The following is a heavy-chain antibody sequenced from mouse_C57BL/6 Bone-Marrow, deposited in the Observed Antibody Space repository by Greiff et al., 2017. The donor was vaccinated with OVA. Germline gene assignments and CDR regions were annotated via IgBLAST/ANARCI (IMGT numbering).Heavy chain of an antibody. V-gene: IGHV1-47*01. CDR2: FHPYNDDT. Sequence: VQRVESGAELVKPGASVKMSCKASGYTFTTYPIEWMKQNHGKSLEWIGNFHPYNDDTKYNEKFKGKATLTVEKSSSTVYLELSRLTSDDSAVYYCARRAYPYYAMDYWGQGTSVTVSS. CDR1: GYTFTTYP. D-gene: IGHD2-10*01. J-gene: IGHJ4*01. CDR3: ARRAYPYYAMDY.